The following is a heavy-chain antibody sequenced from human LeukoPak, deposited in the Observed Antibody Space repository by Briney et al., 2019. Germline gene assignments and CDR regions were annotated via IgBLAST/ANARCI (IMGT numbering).Heavy chain of an antibody. CDR2: ISGSGSTT. D-gene: IGHD1-26*01. CDR1: GFTFRSYE. CDR3: AKKYSTGLDP. Sequence: GGSLRLSCAASGFTFRSYEMNWVRQAPGKGLEWISYISGSGSTTYYADSVKGRFTISRDNSKNTLYLQMNSLRAEDTAIYYCAKKYSTGLDPWGQGTLVTVSS. V-gene: IGHV3-48*03. J-gene: IGHJ5*02.